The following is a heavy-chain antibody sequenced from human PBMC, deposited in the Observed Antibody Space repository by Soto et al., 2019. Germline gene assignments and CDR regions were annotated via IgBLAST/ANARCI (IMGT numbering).Heavy chain of an antibody. CDR3: ARQTVDIVATTFDY. CDR1: GFTFRNYA. Sequence: PGGSLRLSCAASGFTFRNYAMSWVRQTLGKGLEWVSSISSSGYSTYYADSVKGRFTISRDNSENTLYLQMNSLRAADTAVYYCARQTVDIVATTFDYWGQGTLVTVSS. CDR2: ISSSGYST. V-gene: IGHV3-23*01. J-gene: IGHJ4*02. D-gene: IGHD5-12*01.